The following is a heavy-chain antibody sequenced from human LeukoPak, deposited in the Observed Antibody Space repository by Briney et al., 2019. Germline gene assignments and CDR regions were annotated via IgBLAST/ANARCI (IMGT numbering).Heavy chain of an antibody. CDR2: IYYSGST. D-gene: IGHD4-17*01. V-gene: IGHV4-30-4*01. J-gene: IGHJ3*02. Sequence: PSQTLSLTCTVSGGSISSGDYYWSWIRQPPGKGPEWIGYIYYSGSTYYNPSLKSRVTISVDTSKNQFSLKLSSVTAADTAVYYCARDSVTTDAFDIWGQGTMVTVSS. CDR1: GGSISSGDYY. CDR3: ARDSVTTDAFDI.